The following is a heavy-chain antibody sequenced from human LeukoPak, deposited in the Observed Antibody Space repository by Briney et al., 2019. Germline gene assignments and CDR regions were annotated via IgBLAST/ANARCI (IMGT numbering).Heavy chain of an antibody. J-gene: IGHJ4*02. V-gene: IGHV3-7*01. CDR2: INEDGSRE. CDR3: ATRESSMARSH. D-gene: IGHD3-10*01. Sequence: GGSLRLSCAASGFIFSDYWMNWVRQVPGKGLEWVANINEDGSREDYVDSVRGRFTISRDNARNSLYLHMNSLRAEDTALYYCATRESSMARSHWGQGTLVTV. CDR1: GFIFSDYW.